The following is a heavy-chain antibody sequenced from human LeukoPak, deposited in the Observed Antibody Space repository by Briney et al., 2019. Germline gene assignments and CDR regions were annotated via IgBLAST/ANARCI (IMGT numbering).Heavy chain of an antibody. V-gene: IGHV4-39*01. CDR2: IYYSGST. Sequence: PSETLSLTCTVSGGSISSSSYYWGWISQPPGKGLAWIGSIYYSGSTYYNPSLKSRVTISVDTSKNQFSLKLSSVTAADTAVYYCARPFGNGERKRLPGAFDIWGQGTMVTVSS. CDR1: GGSISSSSYY. CDR3: ARPFGNGERKRLPGAFDI. D-gene: IGHD3-10*01. J-gene: IGHJ3*02.